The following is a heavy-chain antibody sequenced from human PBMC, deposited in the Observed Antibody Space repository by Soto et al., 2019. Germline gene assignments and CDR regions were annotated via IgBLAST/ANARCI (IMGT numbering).Heavy chain of an antibody. CDR2: IYSSGST. CDR3: AREGSSGRYYFDH. CDR1: GDSMISYY. V-gene: IGHV4-4*07. J-gene: IGHJ4*02. Sequence: LSLTFTVSGDSMISYYWNWIRQPAGKGLEWIGRIYSSGSTNYNSSLKSRITMSVDTSKNQFSLNLSFVTAADTAVYYCAREGSSGRYYFDHWGQGTLVTVSS. D-gene: IGHD6-19*01.